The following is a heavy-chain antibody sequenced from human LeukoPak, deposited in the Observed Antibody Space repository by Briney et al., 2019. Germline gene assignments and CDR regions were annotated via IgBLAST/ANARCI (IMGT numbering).Heavy chain of an antibody. CDR1: GFTFSSYS. V-gene: IGHV3-21*01. J-gene: IGHJ3*02. CDR3: ARWYSGDAYAFDI. D-gene: IGHD6-25*01. CDR2: ISSSSSYI. Sequence: GGSLRLSCAASGFTFSSYSMNWVRQAPGKGLEWVSSISSSSSYIYYADSVKGRFTISRDNAKNSLYLQMNSLRAEDTAVYYCARWYSGDAYAFDIWGQGTMATVSS.